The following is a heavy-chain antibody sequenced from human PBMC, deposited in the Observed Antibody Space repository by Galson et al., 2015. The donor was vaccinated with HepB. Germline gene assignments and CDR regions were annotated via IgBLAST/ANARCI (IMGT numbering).Heavy chain of an antibody. CDR3: VREQSSLSNGAFDI. D-gene: IGHD2-8*01. CDR2: ISYDKNKS. Sequence: SLRLSCAASRFTFSRFAMHWVRQAPGKGLEWVALISYDKNKSYYADSVKGRFLISRDNSKNTLFLQMNSLRPQDTAIYYCVREQSSLSNGAFDIWGQGTVVTVS. J-gene: IGHJ3*02. CDR1: RFTFSRFA. V-gene: IGHV3-30*04.